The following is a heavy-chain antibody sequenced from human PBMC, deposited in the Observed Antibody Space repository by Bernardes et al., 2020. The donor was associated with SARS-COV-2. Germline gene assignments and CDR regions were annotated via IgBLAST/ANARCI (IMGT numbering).Heavy chain of an antibody. D-gene: IGHD4-17*01. CDR3: TGDYLY. CDR2: IRSKPKGYAT. V-gene: IGHV3-73*01. J-gene: IGHJ4*02. CDR1: GFTFSDSA. Sequence: GSLSLSCAASGFTFSDSAIQRVRQPPGKGLEWIGRIRSKPKGYATTYAASLKGRFVISRDDSRNTAYLQIHSLKIEDTAVYYCTGDYLYWDQGTLVSVSS.